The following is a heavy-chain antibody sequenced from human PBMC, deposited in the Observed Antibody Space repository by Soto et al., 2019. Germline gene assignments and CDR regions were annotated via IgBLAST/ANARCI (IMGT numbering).Heavy chain of an antibody. CDR3: AREASGSYDYFDY. J-gene: IGHJ4*02. Sequence: PSETLSLTCTVSGGSISSYYWNWIRQPPGKGLEWIGYIYYSGNTNYNPSLKSRVTISVDTSKNQFSLKLSSVTAADTAVYYCAREASGSYDYFDYWGQGTLVTVPS. CDR1: GGSISSYY. D-gene: IGHD1-26*01. CDR2: IYYSGNT. V-gene: IGHV4-59*01.